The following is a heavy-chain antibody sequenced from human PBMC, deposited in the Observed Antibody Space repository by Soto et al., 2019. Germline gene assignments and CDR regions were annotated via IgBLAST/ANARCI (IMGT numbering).Heavy chain of an antibody. D-gene: IGHD6-19*01. CDR2: LSGSGTST. Sequence: SLRLSSVASGFSFVNYAMNWVRQAPGKGLEWVSGLSGSGTSTYYADSVKGRFTISRDNSRDTLFLQMNSLTADDTAVYYCAKATTNGGWFNPFDSWGQGALVTVSS. CDR1: GFSFVNYA. V-gene: IGHV3-23*01. J-gene: IGHJ4*02. CDR3: AKATTNGGWFNPFDS.